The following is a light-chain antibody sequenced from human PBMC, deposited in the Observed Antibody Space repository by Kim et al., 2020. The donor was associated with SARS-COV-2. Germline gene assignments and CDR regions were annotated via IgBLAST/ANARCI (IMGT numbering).Light chain of an antibody. CDR3: SSYTSISPPFYV. V-gene: IGLV2-14*03. Sequence: QSALTQPASVSGSPGQTITISCTGTSSDVGGYNYVSWYQQHPGKAPKLMIYDVSNRPSGVSNRFSGSKSGNTASLTISGLQAEDEADYYCSSYTSISPPFYVLGTGTKVTVL. CDR2: DVS. CDR1: SSDVGGYNY. J-gene: IGLJ1*01.